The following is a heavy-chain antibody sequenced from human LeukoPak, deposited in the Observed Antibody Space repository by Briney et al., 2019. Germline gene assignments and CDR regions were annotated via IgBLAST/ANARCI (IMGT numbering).Heavy chain of an antibody. CDR3: ARGDKSSGWYFLDY. CDR1: GFTFSSYS. V-gene: IGHV3-21*01. D-gene: IGHD6-19*01. J-gene: IGHJ4*02. Sequence: GGSLRLSCAASGFTFSSYSMNWVRQAPGKGLEWVSSISSSSSHIYYTDSVKGRFTISRDNAKTSLNLQVNSLRAEDTAVYYCARGDKSSGWYFLDYWGRGTLVTVSS. CDR2: ISSSSSHI.